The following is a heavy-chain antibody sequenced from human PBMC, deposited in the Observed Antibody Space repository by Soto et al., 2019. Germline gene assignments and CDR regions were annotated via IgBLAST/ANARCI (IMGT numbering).Heavy chain of an antibody. CDR1: GLPFSSYA. CDR2: ISGNGDST. Sequence: GGSLRLSCAASGLPFSSYAMSWVRQAPGKGLEWVSTISGNGDSTYYTDSVKGRFTISRDNSGSTLYLQMNFLGAEDTAIYYCAKSQPREADYYHSTAYSHWGQGAQVTVSS. J-gene: IGHJ4*02. V-gene: IGHV3-23*01. CDR3: AKSQPREADYYHSTAYSH. D-gene: IGHD3-22*01.